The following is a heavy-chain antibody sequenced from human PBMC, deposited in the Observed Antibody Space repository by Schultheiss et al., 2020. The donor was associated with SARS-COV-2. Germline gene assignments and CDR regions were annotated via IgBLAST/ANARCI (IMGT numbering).Heavy chain of an antibody. CDR3: ARDAGLTPMGGRGMDV. Sequence: SETLSLTCTVSGGFISSGGYYWSWIRQHPGKGLEWIGYIYYSGSTDYNPSLRSRVTISVDTSKNQFSLRLTSVTAADTAVYYCARDAGLTPMGGRGMDVWCQVTTVTVSS. J-gene: IGHJ6*02. CDR2: IYYSGST. V-gene: IGHV4-61*08. D-gene: IGHD3-16*01. CDR1: GGFISSGGYY.